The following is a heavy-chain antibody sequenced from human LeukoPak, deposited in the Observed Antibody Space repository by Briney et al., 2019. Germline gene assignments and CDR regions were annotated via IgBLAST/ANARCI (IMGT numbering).Heavy chain of an antibody. J-gene: IGHJ5*02. V-gene: IGHV4-34*01. D-gene: IGHD3-10*01. CDR1: GGSFSNYY. CDR2: INHSGST. Sequence: SETLSLTYAAYGGSFSNYYWSWIRQPPGKGLEWIGEINHSGSTNYNPSLKSRVTISVDTSKNQFSLKLSSVTAADTAVYYCARGRHYYGSGSYYNTHWFDPWGQGTLVTVSS. CDR3: ARGRHYYGSGSYYNTHWFDP.